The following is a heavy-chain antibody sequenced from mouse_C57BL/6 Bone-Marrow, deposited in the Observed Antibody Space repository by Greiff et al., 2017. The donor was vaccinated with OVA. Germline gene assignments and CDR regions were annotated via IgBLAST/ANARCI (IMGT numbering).Heavy chain of an antibody. J-gene: IGHJ1*03. CDR3: ARDDDCGSYWYFDV. D-gene: IGHD2-13*01. V-gene: IGHV5-17*01. CDR2: ISSGSSTI. Sequence: VQLKQSGGGLVKPGGSLKLSCAASGFTFTDYGMHWVRQAPEKGLEWVAYISSGSSTIYYADTVKGRFTISRDNAKNTLFLQMTSLRSEDTAMYYCARDDDCGSYWYFDVGGRGTTVTVTA. CDR1: GFTFTDYG.